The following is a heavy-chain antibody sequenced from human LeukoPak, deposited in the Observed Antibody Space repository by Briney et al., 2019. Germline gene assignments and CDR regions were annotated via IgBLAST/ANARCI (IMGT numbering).Heavy chain of an antibody. D-gene: IGHD6-19*01. V-gene: IGHV3-30*02. Sequence: PGGSLRLSCAASGFTFSSYGMHWVRQARGKGLEWVAFIRHDGSNKYYADSVKGRFTISRDNSKNTLYMQMDSLRAEDTAVYYCAKAQSGSSGWYFDYWGQGTLVTVSS. CDR3: AKAQSGSSGWYFDY. CDR2: IRHDGSNK. J-gene: IGHJ4*02. CDR1: GFTFSSYG.